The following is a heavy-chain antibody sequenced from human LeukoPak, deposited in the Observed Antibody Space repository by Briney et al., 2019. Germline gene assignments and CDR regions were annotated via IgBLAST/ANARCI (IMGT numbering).Heavy chain of an antibody. J-gene: IGHJ4*02. CDR1: GYTFTGYY. CDR2: INPNSGGT. Sequence: ASVKVSCKASGYTFTGYYMHWVRQAPGQGPEWMGWINPNSGGTNYAQKFQGRVTMTRDTSISTAYMELSRLRSDDTAVYYCARDFLVRGAARPYYGYWGQGTLVTVSS. D-gene: IGHD6-6*01. V-gene: IGHV1-2*02. CDR3: ARDFLVRGAARPYYGY.